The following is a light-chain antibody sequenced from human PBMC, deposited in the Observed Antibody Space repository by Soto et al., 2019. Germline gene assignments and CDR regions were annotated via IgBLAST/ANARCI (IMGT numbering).Light chain of an antibody. V-gene: IGLV2-14*01. CDR2: EVT. CDR1: SSDVGGYDY. CDR3: SSYTSSNTLI. Sequence: QSVLTQPPSASGSPGQSVTISCTGTSSDVGGYDYVSWYQQHPGEAPKVMIYEVTNRPSGVSNRFSGSKSGNTASLTISGLQAEDEADYYCSSYTSSNTLIFGGGTKLTVL. J-gene: IGLJ2*01.